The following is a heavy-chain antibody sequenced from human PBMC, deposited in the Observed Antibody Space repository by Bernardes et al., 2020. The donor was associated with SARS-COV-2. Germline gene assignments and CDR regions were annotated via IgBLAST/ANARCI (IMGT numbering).Heavy chain of an antibody. J-gene: IGHJ4*02. D-gene: IGHD1-26*01. CDR1: GGSISGHF. Sequence: SETLSLTCFVSGGSISGHFWTWIRQPAGKGLEWIGRIYSSGTTKYNPSLQSRVILSVDTSKNQVSLKLNSVTAADSGVYYCVRLGALGTGLSQDFDYWGQGTLVTVSS. CDR3: VRLGALGTGLSQDFDY. CDR2: IYSSGTT. V-gene: IGHV4-59*10.